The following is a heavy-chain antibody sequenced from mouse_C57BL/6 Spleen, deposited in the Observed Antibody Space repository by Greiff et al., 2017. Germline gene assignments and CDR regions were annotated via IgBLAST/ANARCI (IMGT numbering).Heavy chain of an antibody. D-gene: IGHD3-2*02. V-gene: IGHV2-5*01. CDR1: GFSLTSYG. Sequence: VKLMESGPGLVQPSQSLSITCTVSGFSLTSYGVHWVRQSPGKGLEWLGVIWRGGSTDYNAAFMSRLSITKDNSKSQVFFKMNSLQADDTAIYYCAKNDRSSGYAMDYWGQGTSVTVSS. CDR2: IWRGGST. J-gene: IGHJ4*01. CDR3: AKNDRSSGYAMDY.